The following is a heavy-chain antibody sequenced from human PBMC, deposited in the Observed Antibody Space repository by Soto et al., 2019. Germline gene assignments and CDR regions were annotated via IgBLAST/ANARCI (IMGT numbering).Heavy chain of an antibody. J-gene: IGHJ4*02. CDR2: INPNSGGT. Sequence: QVQLVQSGAEVKKPGASVKVSCKASGYTFTGYYMHWGRQAPGQGLEWMGWINPNSGGTNYAQKFQGRVTMTKDTSNSTAYMELSRLRSEETAVYYCAREDCTNGVCYLYYWGQGTLVTVSS. CDR3: AREDCTNGVCYLYY. V-gene: IGHV1-2*02. D-gene: IGHD2-8*01. CDR1: GYTFTGYY.